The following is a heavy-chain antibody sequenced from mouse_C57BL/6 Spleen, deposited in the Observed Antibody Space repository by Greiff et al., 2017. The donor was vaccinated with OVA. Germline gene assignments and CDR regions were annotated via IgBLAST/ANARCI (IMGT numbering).Heavy chain of an antibody. V-gene: IGHV6-3*01. D-gene: IGHD2-14*01. CDR3: TYRTDY. CDR1: GFTFSNYW. Sequence: EVMLVESGGGLVQPGGSMKLSCVASGFTFSNYWMNWVRQSPEKGLEWVAQIRLKSDNYATHSAESVKGRFPISRDDSKICFYLQMNNLRAEDTGIYYCTYRTDYWGQGTTLTVSS. CDR2: IRLKSDNYAT. J-gene: IGHJ2*01.